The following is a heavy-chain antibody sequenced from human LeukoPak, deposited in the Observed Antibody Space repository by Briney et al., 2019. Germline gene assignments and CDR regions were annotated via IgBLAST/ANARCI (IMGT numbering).Heavy chain of an antibody. Sequence: GGSLRLSCAASGFTFSSYEMNWVRQAPGKGLEWVSYISSSGSTIYYADSVKGRFTISRDNAKNSLYLQMNSLRAEDTAVYYCARGGYCSGGSCYSPNYFDYWGQGTLVTVSS. CDR2: ISSSGSTI. J-gene: IGHJ4*02. CDR1: GFTFSSYE. D-gene: IGHD2-15*01. CDR3: ARGGYCSGGSCYSPNYFDY. V-gene: IGHV3-48*03.